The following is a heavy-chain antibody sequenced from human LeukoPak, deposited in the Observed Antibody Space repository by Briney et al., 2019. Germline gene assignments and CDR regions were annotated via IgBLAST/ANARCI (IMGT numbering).Heavy chain of an antibody. Sequence: SQTLSLTCTVSGGSISSGGYYWSWIRQHPGKGLEWIGYIYYSGSTYYNPSLKSRVTISVDTSKNQFSLKLSSVTAADTAVYYCARDHGVGESYSHFDYWGQGTLVTVSS. CDR3: ARDHGVGESYSHFDY. D-gene: IGHD1-26*01. J-gene: IGHJ4*02. V-gene: IGHV4-31*03. CDR2: IYYSGST. CDR1: GGSISSGGYY.